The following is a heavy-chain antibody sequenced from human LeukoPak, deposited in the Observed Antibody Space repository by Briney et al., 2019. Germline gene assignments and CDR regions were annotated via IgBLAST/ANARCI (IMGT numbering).Heavy chain of an antibody. D-gene: IGHD2-8*02. V-gene: IGHV4-39*07. J-gene: IGHJ6*02. CDR3: ARVSGVLDYYGMDV. CDR1: GGSISSSSYY. CDR2: IYYSGST. Sequence: SETLSLTCTVSGGSISSSSYYWGWIRQPPGKGLEWIGSIYYSGSTYYNPSLKSRVTISVDRSKNQFSLKLSSVTAADTAVYYCARVSGVLDYYGMDVWGQGTTVTVSS.